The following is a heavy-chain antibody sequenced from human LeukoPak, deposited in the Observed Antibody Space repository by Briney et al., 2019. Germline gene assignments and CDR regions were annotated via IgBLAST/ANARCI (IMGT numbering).Heavy chain of an antibody. Sequence: ASVKVSCKAPGYSFASYAISWVRQAPGQGLEWMGWISADSGKTDYAQKFQGRVTMTTDTSTSTAYMELMSLRSDDTAVYYCAGQKCSCGSCDREIWGQGTLVTVSS. J-gene: IGHJ4*02. CDR3: AGQKCSCGSCDREI. D-gene: IGHD2-15*01. CDR1: GYSFASYA. V-gene: IGHV1-18*01. CDR2: ISADSGKT.